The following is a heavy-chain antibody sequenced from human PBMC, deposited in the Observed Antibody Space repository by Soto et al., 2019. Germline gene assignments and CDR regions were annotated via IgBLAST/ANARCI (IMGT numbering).Heavy chain of an antibody. CDR2: ISGSGGST. CDR3: QRHLARIEAARFDY. Sequence: GGSLRLSCAASGFTFSSYAMSWVRQAAGKGLEWVSAISGSGGSTYYADSVKGRFTISRDNAKNSVFLQMNRLRVEDTAVYYRQRHLARIEAARFDYWRQGTLVTVSS. V-gene: IGHV3-23*01. D-gene: IGHD2-15*01. J-gene: IGHJ4*02. CDR1: GFTFSSYA.